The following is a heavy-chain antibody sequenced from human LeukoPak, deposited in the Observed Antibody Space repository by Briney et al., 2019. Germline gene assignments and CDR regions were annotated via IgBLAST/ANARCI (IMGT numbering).Heavy chain of an antibody. CDR2: ISGSGGST. V-gene: IGHV3-23*01. D-gene: IGHD3-22*01. J-gene: IGHJ4*02. Sequence: GGSLRLSCAASGFSFSSYAMSWVRQAPGKGLEWVSGISGSGGSTYYADSVKGRLTISRDNSKNTLYLQMNSLRAEDTAVYHCAKDKDPRHCYDSSGSPLDYWGQGTLVTVSS. CDR3: AKDKDPRHCYDSSGSPLDY. CDR1: GFSFSSYA.